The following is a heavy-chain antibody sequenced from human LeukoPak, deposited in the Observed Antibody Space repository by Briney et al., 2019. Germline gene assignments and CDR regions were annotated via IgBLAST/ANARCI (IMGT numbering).Heavy chain of an antibody. V-gene: IGHV4-39*07. CDR1: GGSISSSSYY. Sequence: SETLSLTCTVSGGSISSSSYYWGWIRQPPGKGLEWIGSIYYSGSTYYNPSLKSRVTISVDTSKNQFSLKLSSVTAADTAVYYCARGRLGAFDIWGQGTMVTVSS. CDR2: IYYSGST. J-gene: IGHJ3*02. D-gene: IGHD6-6*01. CDR3: ARGRLGAFDI.